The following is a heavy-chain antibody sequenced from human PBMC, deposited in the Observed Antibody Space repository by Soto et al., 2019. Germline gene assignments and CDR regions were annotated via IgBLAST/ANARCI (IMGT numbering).Heavy chain of an antibody. CDR1: GYTFTSYA. CDR3: ARDRDCTNGVCYDY. V-gene: IGHV1-3*01. Sequence: ASVKVSCTASGYTFTSYAMHWVRQAPGQRLEWMGWINAGNGNTKYSQKFQGRVTITRDTSASTAYMELSSLRSEDTAVYYCARDRDCTNGVCYDYWGHRTLVTVSA. CDR2: INAGNGNT. D-gene: IGHD2-8*01. J-gene: IGHJ4*01.